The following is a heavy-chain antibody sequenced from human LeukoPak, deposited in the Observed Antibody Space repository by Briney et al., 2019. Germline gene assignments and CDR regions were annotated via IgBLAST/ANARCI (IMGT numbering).Heavy chain of an antibody. D-gene: IGHD6-13*01. CDR2: IYSGDNT. J-gene: IGHJ4*02. CDR3: AREYSSSWSDAYYFDY. Sequence: GGSLRLSCVASGFTSGHIFTDYWMTWVRQVPGKGLEWVSVIYSGDNTYYADSVKGRFTISRDISKNTLYLQMNSLRAEDTAVYYCAREYSSSWSDAYYFDYWGQGTLVTVSS. CDR1: GFTSGHIFTDYW. V-gene: IGHV3-66*01.